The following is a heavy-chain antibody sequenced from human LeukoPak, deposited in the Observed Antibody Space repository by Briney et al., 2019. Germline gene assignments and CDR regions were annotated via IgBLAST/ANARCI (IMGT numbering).Heavy chain of an antibody. D-gene: IGHD1-1*01. CDR2: ISASGNTK. J-gene: IGHJ4*02. CDR1: GFTFSSYE. CDR3: AREGYYYFDY. Sequence: GGSLRLSCAASGFTFSSYEVIWVRQAPGKGLEWVSYISASGNTKYYADSVKGRFTVSRDNAKNSLYLQMNSLRAEDTAVYYCAREGYYYFDYWGQGALVTVSS. V-gene: IGHV3-48*03.